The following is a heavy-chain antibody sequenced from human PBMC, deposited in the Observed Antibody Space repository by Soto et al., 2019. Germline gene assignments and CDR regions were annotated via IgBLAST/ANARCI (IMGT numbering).Heavy chain of an antibody. J-gene: IGHJ3*02. CDR3: ARIAVATDAFDI. CDR1: GFTFSSYW. V-gene: IGHV3-7*01. Sequence: EVQLVESGGGLVQPGGSLRLSCAASGFTFSSYWMSWVRQAPGKGLEWVANIKQDGSEKYYVDSVKGRFTIARDNAKNSLYLQMNSLRADDTAVYFWARIAVATDAFDIWGQGTMVTVSS. D-gene: IGHD6-19*01. CDR2: IKQDGSEK.